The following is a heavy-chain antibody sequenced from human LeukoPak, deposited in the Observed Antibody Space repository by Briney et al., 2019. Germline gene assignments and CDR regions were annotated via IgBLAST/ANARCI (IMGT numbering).Heavy chain of an antibody. V-gene: IGHV3-30*02. CDR3: AKDWYYYGSGSGL. CDR2: IRYDGSNK. Sequence: GGSLRLSCAASGFTFSSYGMHWVRQAPGKGLEWVAFIRYDGSNKYYADSVKGRFTISRDNSKNTLYLQMNSLRAEDTAVYYCAKDWYYYGSGSGLWGQGTLVTVSS. J-gene: IGHJ4*02. D-gene: IGHD3-10*01. CDR1: GFTFSSYG.